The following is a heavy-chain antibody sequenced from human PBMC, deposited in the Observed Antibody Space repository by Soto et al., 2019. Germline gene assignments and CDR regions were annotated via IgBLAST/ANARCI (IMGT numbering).Heavy chain of an antibody. Sequence: PSETLSLTCAVYGGSFSGYYWSGIRQPPGKGLEWIGEINHSGSTNYNPSLKSRVTISVDTSKNQFSLNIYSVTAADTALYYCARVERGTVTTVVDAFDIWGPGTMVTVSS. D-gene: IGHD1-1*01. V-gene: IGHV4-34*01. CDR2: INHSGST. J-gene: IGHJ3*02. CDR3: ARVERGTVTTVVDAFDI. CDR1: GGSFSGYY.